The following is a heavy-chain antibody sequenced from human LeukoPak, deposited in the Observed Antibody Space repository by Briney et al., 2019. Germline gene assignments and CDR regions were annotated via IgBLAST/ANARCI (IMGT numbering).Heavy chain of an antibody. J-gene: IGHJ5*02. D-gene: IGHD3-3*01. CDR1: GYTFTGYY. V-gene: IGHV1-2*06. CDR3: ARAVNYDFWSGTGNWFDP. Sequence: ASVKVSCKASGYTFTGYYMHRVRQAPGQGLEWMGRINPNSGGTNYAQKFQGRVTMTGDTSISTAYMELSRLRSDDTAEYYCARAVNYDFWSGTGNWFDPWGQGTLVTVSS. CDR2: INPNSGGT.